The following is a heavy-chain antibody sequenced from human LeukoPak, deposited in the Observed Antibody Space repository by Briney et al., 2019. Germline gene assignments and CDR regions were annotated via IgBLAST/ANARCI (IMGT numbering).Heavy chain of an antibody. CDR1: GFTVSSNY. CDR3: ARESAPGYIDY. CDR2: IYSYGTT. D-gene: IGHD6-13*01. V-gene: IGHV3-66*01. J-gene: IGHJ4*02. Sequence: GGSLTLSCAASGFTVSSNYMTWVRQAPGKGLEWVSVIYSYGTTYYADSVKGRFTISRDNSKNTVFLQMNSLRVEDTAVYYCARESAPGYIDYWGQGTRVSVSS.